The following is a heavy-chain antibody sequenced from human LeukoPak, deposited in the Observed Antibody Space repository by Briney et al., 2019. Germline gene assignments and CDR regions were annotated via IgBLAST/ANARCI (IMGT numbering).Heavy chain of an antibody. CDR1: GYTFIDCY. CDR3: AREPITMTALNAFDI. Sequence: ASVKVSCKASGYTFIDCYMRWVRQAPGQGLEWMGWINPNSGGTNYAQKFQGRVTMTRATSISTAYMELSRLRSDDTAVYYCAREPITMTALNAFDIWGQGTMVTVSS. J-gene: IGHJ3*02. V-gene: IGHV1-2*02. D-gene: IGHD3-22*01. CDR2: INPNSGGT.